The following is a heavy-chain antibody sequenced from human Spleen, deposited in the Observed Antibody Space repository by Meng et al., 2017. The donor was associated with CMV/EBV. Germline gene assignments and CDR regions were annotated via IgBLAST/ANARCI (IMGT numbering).Heavy chain of an antibody. V-gene: IGHV4-34*01. CDR3: ARLGRSYGYYYYYGMDV. CDR2: INHSGSP. Sequence: SETLSLTCAVYNGSFSGYYWTWIRQSPGKGLEWIGEINHSGSPNYNPSLNSRVTISVDTSKNQFSLKMYSVTAADTAVYYCARLGRSYGYYYYYGMDVWGQGTTVTVSS. CDR1: NGSFSGYY. D-gene: IGHD5-18*01. J-gene: IGHJ6*02.